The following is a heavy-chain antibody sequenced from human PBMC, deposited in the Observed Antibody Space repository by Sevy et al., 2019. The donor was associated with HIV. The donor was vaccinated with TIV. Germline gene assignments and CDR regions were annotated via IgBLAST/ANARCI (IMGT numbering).Heavy chain of an antibody. CDR2: IYSSGRT. J-gene: IGHJ4*02. V-gene: IGHV3-53*01. CDR1: GFSVSSNY. D-gene: IGHD3-22*01. CDR3: TSVHSGGYPFDY. Sequence: GESLKISCAASGFSVSSNYMSWVRQAPGKGLEWVSLIYSSGRTYYGDSVKGRFTISRDDSKNTLYLQMNSVRAEDTALYYCTSVHSGGYPFDYWGQGSLVTVSS.